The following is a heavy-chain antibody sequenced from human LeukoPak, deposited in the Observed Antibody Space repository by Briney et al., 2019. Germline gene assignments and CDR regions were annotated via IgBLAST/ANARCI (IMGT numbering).Heavy chain of an antibody. CDR2: INHSGST. CDR1: VVSFSGYY. V-gene: IGHV4-34*01. D-gene: IGHD3-10*01. CDR3: ARGYYGSGSHCCHMDV. Sequence: KASETLSLTCAVYVVSFSGYYWSWIRQPPGKGLEWIGEINHSGSTNYNSSLKSRVTISVDTSKNQFSLKLSSVTAADTAVYYCARGYYGSGSHCCHMDVWGKGTTITVS. J-gene: IGHJ6*03.